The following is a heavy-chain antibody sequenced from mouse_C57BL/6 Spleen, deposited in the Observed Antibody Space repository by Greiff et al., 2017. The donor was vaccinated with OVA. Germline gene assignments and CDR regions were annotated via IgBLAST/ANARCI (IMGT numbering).Heavy chain of an antibody. J-gene: IGHJ3*01. V-gene: IGHV14-4*01. CDR3: TPRYGSSPWFAY. D-gene: IGHD1-1*01. Sequence: EVQVVESGAELVRPGASVKLSCTASGFHIKDDYMHWVKQRPEQGLEWIGWIYPENGDTEYASKFQGKATLTADTSSNTAYLHLSSLSSEVTAVYYCTPRYGSSPWFAYWGQGTLVTVSA. CDR2: IYPENGDT. CDR1: GFHIKDDY.